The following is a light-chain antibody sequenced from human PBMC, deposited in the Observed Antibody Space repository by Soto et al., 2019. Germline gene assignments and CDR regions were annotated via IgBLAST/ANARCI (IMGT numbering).Light chain of an antibody. V-gene: IGKV3D-20*02. CDR2: GAS. J-gene: IGKJ4*01. Sequence: EVVLTQPPGTLSLSPGERATLSCRASQSVSNSFLAWYQQRPGQAPSLLMYGASQRATGIPDRFSGSGSGTDFTLTISSLEPEDFAVYYCQQRSNWPPLTFGGGTKVDIK. CDR1: QSVSNSF. CDR3: QQRSNWPPLT.